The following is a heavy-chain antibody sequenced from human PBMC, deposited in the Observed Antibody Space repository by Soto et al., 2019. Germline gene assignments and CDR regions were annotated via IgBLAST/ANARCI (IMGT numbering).Heavy chain of an antibody. CDR3: GRDQTTPPLISYILLVYYTGKCSAP. J-gene: IGHJ5*02. Sequence: PSETLSLTCTVSGGSISSYYWSWIRQPPGKGLEWIGYIYYSGSTNYNPSLKSRVTISVDTSKNQFSLKLSSVTAADTAVHYCGRDQTTPPLISYILLVYYTGKCSAPGARGTLVPVSP. CDR2: IYYSGST. D-gene: IGHD3-9*01. V-gene: IGHV4-59*01. CDR1: GGSISSYY.